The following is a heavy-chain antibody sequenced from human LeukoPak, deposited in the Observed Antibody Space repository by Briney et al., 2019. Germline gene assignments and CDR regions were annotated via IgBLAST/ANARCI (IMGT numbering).Heavy chain of an antibody. CDR1: GFTFSSYW. CDR2: IKQDGSEK. D-gene: IGHD6-13*01. Sequence: GGSLRLSCAAPGFTFSSYWMSWVRQAPGKGLEWVANIKQDGSEKYYVDSVKGRFTISRDNAKNSLYLQMNSLRAEDTAVYYCAREWKGILRYIDYWGQGTLVTVSS. CDR3: AREWKGILRYIDY. J-gene: IGHJ4*02. V-gene: IGHV3-7*03.